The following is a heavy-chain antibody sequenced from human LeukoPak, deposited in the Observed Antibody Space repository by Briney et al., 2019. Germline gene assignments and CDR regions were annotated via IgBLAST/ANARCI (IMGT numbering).Heavy chain of an antibody. CDR3: AAAEWENFYFDS. J-gene: IGHJ4*02. CDR1: GGSVSSGGYY. Sequence: SETLSLTCTVSGGSVSSGGYYWSWIRQHPGKGLEWIGFTSYSGGAYYNPSLMSRITMSVDRSQNQFSLKLSAVTAADTAVYFCAAAEWENFYFDSWGQGTLVAVSS. CDR2: TSYSGGA. D-gene: IGHD1-26*01. V-gene: IGHV4-31*03.